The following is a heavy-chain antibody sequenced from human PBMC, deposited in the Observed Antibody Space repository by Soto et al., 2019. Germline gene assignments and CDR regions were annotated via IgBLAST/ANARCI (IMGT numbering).Heavy chain of an antibody. CDR2: IYYSGST. CDR3: ARVLFGRGNWFDP. CDR1: GGSISSYY. V-gene: IGHV4-59*01. J-gene: IGHJ5*02. Sequence: SEDPALTCTVSGGSISSYYWSWIRQPPGKGLEWIGYIYYSGSTNYNPSLKSRVTISVDTSKNQFSLKLSSVTAADAAVYYCARVLFGRGNWFDPWGQGTLVTVSS. D-gene: IGHD3-3*01.